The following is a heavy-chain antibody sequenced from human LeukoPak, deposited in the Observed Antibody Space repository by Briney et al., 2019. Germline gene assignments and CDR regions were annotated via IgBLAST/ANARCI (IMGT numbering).Heavy chain of an antibody. Sequence: GGSLRLSCEASGFTFSSYGMHWVRQTPGKGLEWVSAISGSGGSTYYADSVKGRFTISRDNSKNTLYLQMNSLRAEDTAVYYCAKFYGSGSRRDYWGQGTLVTVSS. D-gene: IGHD3-10*01. CDR2: ISGSGGST. V-gene: IGHV3-23*01. CDR3: AKFYGSGSRRDY. CDR1: GFTFSSYG. J-gene: IGHJ4*02.